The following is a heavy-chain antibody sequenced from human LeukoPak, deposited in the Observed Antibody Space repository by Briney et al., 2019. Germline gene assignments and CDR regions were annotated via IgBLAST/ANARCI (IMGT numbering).Heavy chain of an antibody. V-gene: IGHV3-9*03. D-gene: IGHD2-15*01. CDR1: GFAFDDFA. CDR2: ISWNGGTI. CDR3: AKGYGSSGVTCYFDH. Sequence: QSGGSLRLSCAASGFAFDDFAVHWVQQAPGKGLEWVSGISWNGGTIDYADSVKGRFTISRDNAKNSLYLQMNSLRAEDMALYYCAKGYGSSGVTCYFDHWGQGNLVTVSS. J-gene: IGHJ4*02.